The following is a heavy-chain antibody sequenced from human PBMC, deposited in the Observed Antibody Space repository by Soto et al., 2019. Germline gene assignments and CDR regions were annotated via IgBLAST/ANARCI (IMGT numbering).Heavy chain of an antibody. CDR1: GGSLSTYG. D-gene: IGHD2-15*01. Sequence: QVQLVQSGAEVRKPGSSVKVSCEVSGGSLSTYGINWVRQVPGQGLEWMGRIIPILDTSNYAQKFQGRVTITAAESTRTAYMQLTSLTFEDTAVYYCARDLPVGRDIVVPMGVWGQGTTVTVSS. V-gene: IGHV1-69*11. J-gene: IGHJ6*02. CDR2: IIPILDTS. CDR3: ARDLPVGRDIVVPMGV.